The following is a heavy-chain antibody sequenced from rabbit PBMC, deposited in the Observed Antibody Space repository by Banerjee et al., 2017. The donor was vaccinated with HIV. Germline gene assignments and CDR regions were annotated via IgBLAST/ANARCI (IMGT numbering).Heavy chain of an antibody. CDR1: GFDFNSNA. CDR2: VSSGSRGRT. D-gene: IGHD4-1*01. J-gene: IGHJ4*01. Sequence: QSLEESGGDLVKPGASLTLTCTASGFDFNSNAMFWVRQAPGKGLEYIACVSSGSRGRTYYANWAKGRFTISKTSSTTATLQMTSLTAADTATYFCARKSSGWDLWGQGTLVTVS. CDR3: ARKSSGWDL. V-gene: IGHV1S40*01.